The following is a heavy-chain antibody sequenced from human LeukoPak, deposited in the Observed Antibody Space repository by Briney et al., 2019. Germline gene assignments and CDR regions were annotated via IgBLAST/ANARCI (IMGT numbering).Heavy chain of an antibody. D-gene: IGHD3-3*01. CDR3: ARAPSGITIFGVVYYCFDY. CDR1: GGTFSSYA. CDR2: IIPIFGTA. V-gene: IGHV1-69*01. J-gene: IGHJ4*02. Sequence: SVKVSCKASGGTFSSYAISWVRQAPGQGLEWMGGIIPIFGTANYAQKFQGRVTITADESTSTAYMELSSLRSEDTAVYYCARAPSGITIFGVVYYCFDYWGQGTLVTVSS.